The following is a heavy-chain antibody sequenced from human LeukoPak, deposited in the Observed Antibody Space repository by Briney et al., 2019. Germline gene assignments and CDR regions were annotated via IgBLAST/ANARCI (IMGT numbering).Heavy chain of an antibody. D-gene: IGHD3-10*01. J-gene: IGHJ6*03. CDR2: ISWNSCSI. Sequence: GRSLRLFCAASGCTFEDYAMHWVRQAPGEGLEWVSGISWNSCSIGYADSVKGRYTISRDNAKNLLYLQMNSVRAEDTALYYCAKDLGVDYYGSRTFYKEDYYYYMDVWGKGTTVTVSS. V-gene: IGHV3-9*01. CDR3: AKDLGVDYYGSRTFYKEDYYYYMDV. CDR1: GCTFEDYA.